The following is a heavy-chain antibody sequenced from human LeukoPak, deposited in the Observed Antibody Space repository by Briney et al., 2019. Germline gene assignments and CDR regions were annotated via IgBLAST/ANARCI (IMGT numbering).Heavy chain of an antibody. CDR3: ARGRGWELHFDY. J-gene: IGHJ4*02. CDR1: GYTFTSYG. V-gene: IGHV1-18*01. Sequence: ASVKVSCKASGYTFTSYGISWVRQAPGQGLEWMGWISAYNGNTNYAQKFQGRATMTRDTSISTAYMELSRLRSDDTAVYYCARGRGWELHFDYWGQGTLVTVSS. CDR2: ISAYNGNT. D-gene: IGHD1-26*01.